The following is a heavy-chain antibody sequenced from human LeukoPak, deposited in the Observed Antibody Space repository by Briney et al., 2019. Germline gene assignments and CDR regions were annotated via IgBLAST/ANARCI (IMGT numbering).Heavy chain of an antibody. V-gene: IGHV1-69*13. CDR2: IIPIFGTA. D-gene: IGHD3-22*01. CDR3: ARDSQKNHNYYDSSGYPDY. CDR1: GGTFSSYA. J-gene: IGHJ4*02. Sequence: SVKVSCKASGGTFSSYAISWVRQAPGQGLEWMGGIIPIFGTANYAQKFQGRVTITADESTSTAYMELSSLRSEDTAVYYCARDSQKNHNYYDSSGYPDYWGQGTLVTVSS.